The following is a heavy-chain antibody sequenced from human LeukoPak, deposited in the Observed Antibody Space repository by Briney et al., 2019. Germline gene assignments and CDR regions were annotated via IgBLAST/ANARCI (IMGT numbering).Heavy chain of an antibody. V-gene: IGHV4-61*08. CDR1: GGSISSGDYY. D-gene: IGHD3-9*01. Sequence: SETLSLTCTVSGGSISSGDYYWSWIRQPPGKGLEWIGYIYYSGSTNYNPSLKSRVTISVDTSKNQFSLKLSSVTAADTAAYYCARSLRYFDQTDAFDIWGQGTMVTVSS. J-gene: IGHJ3*02. CDR3: ARSLRYFDQTDAFDI. CDR2: IYYSGST.